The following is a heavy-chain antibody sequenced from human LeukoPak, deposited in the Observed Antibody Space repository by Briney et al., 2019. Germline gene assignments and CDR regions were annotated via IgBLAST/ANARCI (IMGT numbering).Heavy chain of an antibody. V-gene: IGHV1-18*01. CDR1: GYTFTSYG. D-gene: IGHD1-26*01. CDR2: ISAYNGDT. J-gene: IGHJ6*02. CDR3: ASGRPIGYYYYYGMDV. Sequence: ASVKVSCKASGYTFTSYGISWVRQAPGQGLEWMGWISAYNGDTNYAQKLQGRVTMTTDTSTSTAYMELRSLRSDDTAVYYCASGRPIGYYYYYGMDVWGQGTTVTVSS.